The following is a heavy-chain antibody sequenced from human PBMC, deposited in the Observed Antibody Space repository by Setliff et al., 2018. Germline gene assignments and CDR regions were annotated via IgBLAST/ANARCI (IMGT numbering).Heavy chain of an antibody. J-gene: IGHJ3*02. CDR2: IYYSGST. Sequence: PSETLSLTCTVSGGSISSGSYYWGWIRQPAGKGLEWIGHIYYSGSTYYNPSLKSRVTISVDTSKNQFSLKLSSVTAADTAVYYCARDPLTTNRRRAFDIWGQGTMVTVSS. CDR3: ARDPLTTNRRRAFDI. D-gene: IGHD4-17*01. CDR1: GGSISSGSYY. V-gene: IGHV4-61*10.